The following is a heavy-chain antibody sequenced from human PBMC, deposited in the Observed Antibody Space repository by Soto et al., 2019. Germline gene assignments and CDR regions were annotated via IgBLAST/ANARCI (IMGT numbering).Heavy chain of an antibody. Sequence: QLQLQESGPGLVKPSETLSLTCTVSGGSISSSSYYWGWIRQPPGKGLEWIGSIYYSGSTYYNPSLKSRGTISVDTSKNQFSLKLSSVTAADTAVYYCARHGANSGWSPIDYWGQGTLVTVSS. CDR1: GGSISSSSYY. V-gene: IGHV4-39*01. CDR2: IYYSGST. CDR3: ARHGANSGWSPIDY. J-gene: IGHJ4*02. D-gene: IGHD6-19*01.